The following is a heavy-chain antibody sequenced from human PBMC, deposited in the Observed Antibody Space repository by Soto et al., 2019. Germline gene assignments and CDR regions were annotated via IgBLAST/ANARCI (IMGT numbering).Heavy chain of an antibody. CDR1: GFTFSSYA. CDR3: AREYDSSGYYSDY. D-gene: IGHD3-22*01. CDR2: ISYDGSNK. Sequence: GGSLRLSCAASGFTFSSYAMHWVRQAPGKGLEWVAVISYDGSNKYYADSVKGRFTISRDNSKNTLYLQMNSLRAEDTAVYYCAREYDSSGYYSDYWGQGTLVTVSS. V-gene: IGHV3-30-3*01. J-gene: IGHJ4*02.